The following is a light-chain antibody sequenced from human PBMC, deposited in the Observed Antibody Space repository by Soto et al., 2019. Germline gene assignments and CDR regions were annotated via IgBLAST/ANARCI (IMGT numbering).Light chain of an antibody. CDR1: QSVSSSY. CDR3: QQYGRSPSWT. CDR2: GAS. Sequence: EIVLTQSPGTLSLSPGERATLSCRASQSVSSSYLAWYQQKPGQAPRLLIYGASSRATGISDRFSGSGSGTDFPLTISRLEPEDFAVYYCQQYGRSPSWTFGQGTKVELK. J-gene: IGKJ1*01. V-gene: IGKV3-20*01.